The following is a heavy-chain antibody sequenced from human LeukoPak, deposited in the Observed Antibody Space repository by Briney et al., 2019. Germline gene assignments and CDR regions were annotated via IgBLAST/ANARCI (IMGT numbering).Heavy chain of an antibody. CDR2: MNPNSGNT. V-gene: IGHV1-8*01. CDR1: GYTFTSYD. J-gene: IGHJ4*02. Sequence: ASVKVSCKASGYTFTSYDINWVRQATGQGLEWMGWMNPNSGNTGYAQKLQGRVTMTTDTSTSTAYMELRSLRSDDTAVYYCARCGGDCYFDDYWGQGTLVTVSS. CDR3: ARCGGDCYFDDY. D-gene: IGHD2-21*02.